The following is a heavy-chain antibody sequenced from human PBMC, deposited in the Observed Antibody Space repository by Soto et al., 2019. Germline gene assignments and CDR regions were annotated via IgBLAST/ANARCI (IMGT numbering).Heavy chain of an antibody. CDR3: ASPARNYAFWSGYSFDI. CDR1: GDPFTSSD. D-gene: IGHD3-3*01. J-gene: IGHJ3*02. CDR2: MNPNRGNT. V-gene: IGHV1-8*01. Sequence: QVQLVQSGAEVKKPGASVQVSCNASGDPFTSSDIKWVGQATGQGLEWKGWMNPNRGNTGYAQKFQGRVTMTRNTSISTSDRELSSLRSEDTAVDYCASPARNYAFWSGYSFDIWGQGTLVTVSS.